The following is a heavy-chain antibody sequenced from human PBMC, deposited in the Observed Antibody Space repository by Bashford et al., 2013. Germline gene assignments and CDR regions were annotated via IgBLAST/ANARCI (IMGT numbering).Heavy chain of an antibody. J-gene: IGHJ6*02. CDR3: ARGFCGSGTCYKYNLNGMDV. D-gene: IGHD2-2*02. CDR2: SRNKGKSFTI. V-gene: IGHV3-72*01. Sequence: GSLRLSCAVSGFTFSDHYMDWVRQAPGKGLEWVGRSRNKGKSFTIEYAASVKGRFTISRDDSNNLLHLQMNSLTPEDTAVYYCARGFCGSGTCYKYNLNGMDVWGQGTTVTVSS. CDR1: GFTFSDHY.